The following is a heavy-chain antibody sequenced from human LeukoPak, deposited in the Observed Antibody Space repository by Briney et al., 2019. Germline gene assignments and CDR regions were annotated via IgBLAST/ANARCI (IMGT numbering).Heavy chain of an antibody. CDR2: ISSSSSTI. D-gene: IGHD1-26*01. CDR3: ARDLVRGSYFLSVTNYYYGMDV. CDR1: GFTFSSYS. V-gene: IGHV3-48*01. J-gene: IGHJ6*02. Sequence: GGSLRLSCAASGFTFSSYSMNWARQAPGKGLEWVSYISSSSSTIYYADSVKGRFTISRDNAKNSLYLQMNSLRAEDTAVYYCARDLVRGSYFLSVTNYYYGMDVWGQGTTVTVSS.